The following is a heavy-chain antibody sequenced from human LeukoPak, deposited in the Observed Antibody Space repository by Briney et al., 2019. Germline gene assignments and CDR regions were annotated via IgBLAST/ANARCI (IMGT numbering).Heavy chain of an antibody. Sequence: GGSLRLSCAASGFTFNTYWMSWVRLGPGEGLEWVATVKPDGTEKMYVDSVRDRFTISRDNAKNSLYLQMNSLSAEDTAVYYCASLRITMVRGPLGYFDYWGQGTLVTVSS. CDR3: ASLRITMVRGPLGYFDY. D-gene: IGHD3-10*01. CDR1: GFTFNTYW. CDR2: VKPDGTEK. J-gene: IGHJ4*02. V-gene: IGHV3-7*01.